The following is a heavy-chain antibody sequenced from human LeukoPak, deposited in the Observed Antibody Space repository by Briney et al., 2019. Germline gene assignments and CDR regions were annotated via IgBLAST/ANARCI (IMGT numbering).Heavy chain of an antibody. D-gene: IGHD3-10*01. Sequence: SETLSLTCTVSGGSIRSYYWSCIRQPPGKGLEWIGYIYYSGSTNYNPSLKSRVTISVDTSKNQFSLKLSSVTAADTAVYYCARDGGSGSYRNGSAFDIWGQGTMVTVAS. CDR3: ARDGGSGSYRNGSAFDI. CDR1: GGSIRSYY. V-gene: IGHV4-59*01. CDR2: IYYSGST. J-gene: IGHJ3*02.